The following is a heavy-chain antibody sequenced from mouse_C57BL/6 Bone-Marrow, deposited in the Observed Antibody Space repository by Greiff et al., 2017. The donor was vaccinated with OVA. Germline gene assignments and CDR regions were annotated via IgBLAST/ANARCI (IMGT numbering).Heavy chain of an antibody. V-gene: IGHV1-15*01. D-gene: IGHD1-1*01. CDR1: GYTFTDYE. CDR3: TRGGTTVGTP. J-gene: IGHJ2*01. Sequence: QVQLKESGAELVRPGASVTLSCKASGYTFTDYEMHWVKQTPVHGLEWIGAIDPETGGTAYNQKFKGKAILTADKSSSTAYMELSSLTSEDSAVYYCTRGGTTVGTPWGQGTTLTVSS. CDR2: IDPETGGT.